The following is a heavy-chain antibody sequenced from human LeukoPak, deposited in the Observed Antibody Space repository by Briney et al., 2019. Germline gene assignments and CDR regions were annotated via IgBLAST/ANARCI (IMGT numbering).Heavy chain of an antibody. CDR2: IYTSGST. J-gene: IGHJ4*02. Sequence: SETLSLTCTVSGGSISSGSYYWSWIRQPAGKGLEWIGRIYTSGSTNYNPSLKSRVTISVDTSKNQFSLKLSSVTAADTAVYYCARGWALRYFDWSTYFDYWGQGTLVTVSS. D-gene: IGHD3-9*01. V-gene: IGHV4-61*02. CDR3: ARGWALRYFDWSTYFDY. CDR1: GGSISSGSYY.